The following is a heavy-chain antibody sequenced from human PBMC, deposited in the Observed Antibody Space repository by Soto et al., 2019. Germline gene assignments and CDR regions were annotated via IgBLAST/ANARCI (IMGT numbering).Heavy chain of an antibody. Sequence: PGESLKISCKGSGYSFTSYWISWVRQMPGKGLEWMGRIDPSDSYTNYSPSFQGHVTISADKSISTAYLQWSSLKASDTAMYYCASSQREITIFGAPLDYYYYGMDVWVPETLLVTVSS. CDR2: IDPSDSYT. CDR3: ASSQREITIFGAPLDYYYYGMDV. D-gene: IGHD3-3*01. CDR1: GYSFTSYW. J-gene: IGHJ6*02. V-gene: IGHV5-10-1*01.